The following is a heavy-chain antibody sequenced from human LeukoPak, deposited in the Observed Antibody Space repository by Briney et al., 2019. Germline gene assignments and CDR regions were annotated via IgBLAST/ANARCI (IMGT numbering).Heavy chain of an antibody. D-gene: IGHD6-13*01. CDR2: ISGSGGST. CDR3: AKDRAYSSSWYNY. J-gene: IGHJ4*02. Sequence: PGGSLRLSCAASGFTFSSYAMSWVRQAPGKGLEWVSAISGSGGSTYYADSVKGRFTISRDNSNNTLYLQMNSLRAEDTAVYYCAKDRAYSSSWYNYWGQGTLVTVSS. CDR1: GFTFSSYA. V-gene: IGHV3-23*01.